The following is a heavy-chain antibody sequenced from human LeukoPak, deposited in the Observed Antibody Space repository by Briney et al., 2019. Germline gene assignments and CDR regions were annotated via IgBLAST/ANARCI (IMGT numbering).Heavy chain of an antibody. D-gene: IGHD3-10*01. CDR1: GGTFSSYA. CDR2: IIPILGIA. V-gene: IGHV1-69*04. CDR3: ARDPRYYYGSGSYH. Sequence: SVKVSCKASGGTFSSYAISWVRQAPGEGLEWMGRIIPILGIANYAQKFQGRVTITADKSTSTAYMELSSLRSEDTAVYYCARDPRYYYGSGSYHWGQGTLVTVSS. J-gene: IGHJ5*02.